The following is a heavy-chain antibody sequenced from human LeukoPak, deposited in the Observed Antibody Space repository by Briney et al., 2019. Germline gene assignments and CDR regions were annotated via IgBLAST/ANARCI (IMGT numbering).Heavy chain of an antibody. J-gene: IGHJ4*02. CDR1: GYSFSTYW. CDR3: ARLLEGVAGTWGY. D-gene: IGHD6-19*01. Sequence: GESLKISCKGSGYSFSTYWIAWVRQVPGKGLEWMGIIYPGDSDTRYSPSFQGQVTISADKSISTAYLQWSSLKASDTAMYYCARLLEGVAGTWGYWGQGTLGTVSS. V-gene: IGHV5-51*01. CDR2: IYPGDSDT.